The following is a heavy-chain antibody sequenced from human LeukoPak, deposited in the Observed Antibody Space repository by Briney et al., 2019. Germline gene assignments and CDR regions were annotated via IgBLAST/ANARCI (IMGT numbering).Heavy chain of an antibody. V-gene: IGHV4-59*08. CDR1: GFSFSSYE. D-gene: IGHD6-19*01. CDR3: ARTYSGGQGAYY. J-gene: IGHJ4*01. CDR2: INYSGAT. Sequence: GSLRLSCAASGFSFSSYEMNWVRQPPGKGLEWIASINYSGATFYNPSLKSRVTISVDTSKNRFSLKLTSVTAADTAIYYCARTYSGGQGAYYWGHGTLVTVSS.